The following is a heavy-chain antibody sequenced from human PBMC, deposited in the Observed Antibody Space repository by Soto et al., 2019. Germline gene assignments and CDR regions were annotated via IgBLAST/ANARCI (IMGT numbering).Heavy chain of an antibody. CDR3: AHSSFYYDILTGYSLDD. CDR1: GFSLSTSGVG. J-gene: IGHJ4*02. V-gene: IGHV2-5*02. Sequence: SGPTLVNPTQTLTLTCTFSGFSLSTSGVGVGWIRQPPGKALEWLALIYWDDDKRYSPSLKSRLTITRDTSKNQVVLTMTNMDPVDTATYYCAHSSFYYDILTGYSLDDRGQRTLVTVSS. D-gene: IGHD3-9*01. CDR2: IYWDDDK.